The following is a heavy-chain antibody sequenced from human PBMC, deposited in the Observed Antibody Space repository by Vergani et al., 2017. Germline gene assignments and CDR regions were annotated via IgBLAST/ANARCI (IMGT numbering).Heavy chain of an antibody. V-gene: IGHV4-61*02. Sequence: QVQLQESGPGLLKPSQTLSLTCTVSGASVRRGTYYWTWIRQPAGKKLEWIVRMYTSGNTIYNPSLESRVTMSVDTSKNQFSLQLSSVTAGDTAVYYCARASHCINCYSEGPNGPGYYYMDVWGKGTTVTVSS. J-gene: IGHJ6*03. D-gene: IGHD2-21*01. CDR2: MYTSGNT. CDR3: ARASHCINCYSEGPNGPGYYYMDV. CDR1: GASVRRGTYY.